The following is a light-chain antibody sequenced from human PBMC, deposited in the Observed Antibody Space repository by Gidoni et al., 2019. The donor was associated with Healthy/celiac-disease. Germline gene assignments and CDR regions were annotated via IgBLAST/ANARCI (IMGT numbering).Light chain of an antibody. Sequence: DIQMTQSPSSLSASVGDRVTITCRASQSISSYLNWYQQKPGKAPKLLIYAASSLQSGVPSRFSGSGSGTDFTLTISSLQPEDFATYYCQQSYSTPHTCGQXTKLEIK. CDR3: QQSYSTPHT. V-gene: IGKV1-39*01. CDR1: QSISSY. CDR2: AAS. J-gene: IGKJ2*01.